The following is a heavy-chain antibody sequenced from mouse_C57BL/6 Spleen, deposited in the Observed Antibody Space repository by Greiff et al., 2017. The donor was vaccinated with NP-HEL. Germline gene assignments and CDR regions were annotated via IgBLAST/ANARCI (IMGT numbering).Heavy chain of an antibody. Sequence: VHLVESGAELARPGASVKLSCKASGYTFTSYGISWVKQRTGQGLEWIGEIYPRSGNTYYNEKFKGKATLTADKSSSTAYMELRSLTSEDSAVYFCARWGTTVVATADYWGQGTTLTVSS. J-gene: IGHJ2*01. CDR1: GYTFTSYG. CDR3: ARWGTTVVATADY. D-gene: IGHD1-1*01. V-gene: IGHV1-81*01. CDR2: IYPRSGNT.